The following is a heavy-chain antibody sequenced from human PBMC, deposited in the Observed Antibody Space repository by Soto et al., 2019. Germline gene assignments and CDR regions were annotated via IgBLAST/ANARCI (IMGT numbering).Heavy chain of an antibody. CDR1: GFTFSDHY. CDR3: ARVKRTHGGFDP. D-gene: IGHD1-1*01. V-gene: IGHV3-72*01. Sequence: EVQLVESGGGLVQPGGSLRLSCAASGFTFSDHYMDWVRQAPGKGLEWVGRTRNKANSYTTEYAASVKGRFTISRDDSKNSLYLQMNSLKTEDTAVYYCARVKRTHGGFDPWGQGTLVTVSS. CDR2: TRNKANSYTT. J-gene: IGHJ5*02.